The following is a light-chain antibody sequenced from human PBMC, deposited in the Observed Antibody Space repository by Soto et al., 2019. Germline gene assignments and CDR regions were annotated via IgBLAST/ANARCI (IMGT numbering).Light chain of an antibody. CDR2: AAS. V-gene: IGKV3-20*01. Sequence: EIVLTQSPGTLSLSPGERATLSCRASQYVSTTFFAWYQQKPGQAPRLLIYAASYRATGISDKFSGSGSGTDFSLTISRLEPEDSAVYYCHQYHSPPQTFGQGTKVEIK. CDR3: HQYHSPPQT. J-gene: IGKJ2*01. CDR1: QYVSTTF.